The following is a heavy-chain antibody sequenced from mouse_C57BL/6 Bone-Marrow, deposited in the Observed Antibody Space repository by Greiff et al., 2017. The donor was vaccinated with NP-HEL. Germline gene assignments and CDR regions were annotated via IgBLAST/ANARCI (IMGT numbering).Heavy chain of an antibody. CDR3: ARYGYDGVFAY. Sequence: EVKLVESGGGLVQPGGSLSLSCAASGFTFTDYYMSWVRQPPGKALEWLGFFRNKANGYTTEYSASVKGRFTISRDNSQSILYLLMNALRAEDSATYYCARYGYDGVFAYWGQGTMVTVSA. CDR1: GFTFTDYY. J-gene: IGHJ3*01. V-gene: IGHV7-3*01. D-gene: IGHD2-2*01. CDR2: FRNKANGYTT.